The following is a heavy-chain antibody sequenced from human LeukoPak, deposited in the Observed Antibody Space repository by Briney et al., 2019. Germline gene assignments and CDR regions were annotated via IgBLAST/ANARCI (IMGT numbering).Heavy chain of an antibody. V-gene: IGHV3-23*01. J-gene: IGHJ4*02. Sequence: GGSLRLSCAASGFTFSSYAMSWVRQAPGKGLEWVSAISGSGGSTYYADSVKGRFTISGDNSKNTLYLQMNSLRAGDTAVYYSAKDNRRAHYFDYWGQGTLVTVSS. CDR2: ISGSGGST. CDR1: GFTFSSYA. CDR3: AKDNRRAHYFDY.